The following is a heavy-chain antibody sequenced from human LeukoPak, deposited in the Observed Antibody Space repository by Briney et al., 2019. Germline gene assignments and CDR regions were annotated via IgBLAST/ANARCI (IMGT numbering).Heavy chain of an antibody. CDR2: ISAYNGNT. Sequence: GASVKVSCKASGYTFTSYGISWVRQAPGQGLEWMGWISAYNGNTNYAQKLQGRVTMTTDTSTSTAYMELRSLRSDDTAVYYCARDCPYYYDSSSYCILHYWGQGTLVTVSS. CDR1: GYTFTSYG. V-gene: IGHV1-18*01. D-gene: IGHD3-22*01. J-gene: IGHJ4*02. CDR3: ARDCPYYYDSSSYCILHY.